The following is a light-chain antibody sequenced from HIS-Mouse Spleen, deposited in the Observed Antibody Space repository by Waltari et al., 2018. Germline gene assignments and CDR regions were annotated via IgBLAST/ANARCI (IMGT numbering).Light chain of an antibody. CDR1: SRDVGGYNY. CDR2: DVS. CDR3: SSYTSSSTWV. V-gene: IGLV2-14*03. J-gene: IGLJ3*02. Sequence: QSALTQPASVSGSPGQSITISCTGPSRDVGGYNYVSWYQQHPGKAPKLMIYDVSNRPSGVSNRFSGSKSGNTASLTISGLQAEDEADYYCSSYTSSSTWVFGGGTKLTVL.